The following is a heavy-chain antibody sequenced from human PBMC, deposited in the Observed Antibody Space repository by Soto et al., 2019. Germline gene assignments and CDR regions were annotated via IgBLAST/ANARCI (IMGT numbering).Heavy chain of an antibody. CDR1: GYSFTSYW. Sequence: GESLKISCKGSGYSFTSYWISWVRQMPGKGLEWMGRIDPSDSYTNYSPSFQGHVTISADKSISTTYLQWRNLKASDAAMYYCARGPIVGATKGYYYYYGMDVGRQGTTVTVS. V-gene: IGHV5-10-1*01. D-gene: IGHD1-26*01. J-gene: IGHJ6*02. CDR2: IDPSDSYT. CDR3: ARGPIVGATKGYYYYYGMDV.